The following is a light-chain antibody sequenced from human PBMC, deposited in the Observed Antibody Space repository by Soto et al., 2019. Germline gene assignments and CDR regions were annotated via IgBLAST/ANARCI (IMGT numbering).Light chain of an antibody. CDR3: QQSYSTPGRFT. CDR2: DAS. V-gene: IGKV1-12*01. CDR1: QNIWRL. J-gene: IGKJ3*01. Sequence: DIQMTQSPSSVSASVGDRVTITCRASQNIWRLLAWYQQKPGKAPELLIYDASSLQSGVPPRFSGSGSGADFTLTISSLQPEDFATYYCQQSYSTPGRFTFGPGTKVDIK.